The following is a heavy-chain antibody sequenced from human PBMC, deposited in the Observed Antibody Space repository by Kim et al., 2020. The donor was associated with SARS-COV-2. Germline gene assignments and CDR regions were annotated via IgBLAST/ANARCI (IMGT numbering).Heavy chain of an antibody. Sequence: SETLSLTCAVSGASISSNNWWSWVRQPPGKGLEWIGEFYYSGTINYNPSLKSRVTISVDKSKNHLSLRLNSVTAADTAVYYCARDVGSITGSVDWGQGT. D-gene: IGHD1-20*01. CDR1: GASISSNNW. J-gene: IGHJ4*02. CDR2: FYYSGTI. V-gene: IGHV4-4*02. CDR3: ARDVGSITGSVD.